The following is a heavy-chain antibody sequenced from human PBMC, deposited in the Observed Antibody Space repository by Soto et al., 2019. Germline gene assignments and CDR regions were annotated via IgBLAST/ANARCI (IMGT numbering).Heavy chain of an antibody. CDR2: ISGSGDST. J-gene: IGHJ4*02. CDR1: GFTFSSYA. D-gene: IGHD1-26*01. Sequence: EVQLLESRGGMVQPGGSLRLSCAASGFTFSSYAMRWVRQAPGKGLEWVSAISGSGDSTYYADSVKGRFTTSRDNSKNMLYLQMNSLRAEDTAVYYCARRGSGSYYDYWGQGTLVTVSS. CDR3: ARRGSGSYYDY. V-gene: IGHV3-23*01.